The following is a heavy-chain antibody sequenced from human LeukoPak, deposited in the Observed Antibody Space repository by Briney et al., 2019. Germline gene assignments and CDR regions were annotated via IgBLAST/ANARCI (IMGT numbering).Heavy chain of an antibody. Sequence: GGSLRLSCAASRFSFSSYDMHWVRQAPGKGLEWVTFIRSDGTNKYYADSVKGRFTISRDNSKNTLHLQMYSLRAEDTAVYYCYGEGYWGQGTLVTVSS. CDR1: RFSFSSYD. CDR2: IRSDGTNK. V-gene: IGHV3-30*02. J-gene: IGHJ4*02. D-gene: IGHD4-17*01. CDR3: YGEGY.